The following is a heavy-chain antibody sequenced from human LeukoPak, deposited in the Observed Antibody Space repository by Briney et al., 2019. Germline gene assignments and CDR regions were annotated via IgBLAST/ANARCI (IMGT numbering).Heavy chain of an antibody. CDR3: ATVNRISSSFDY. V-gene: IGHV3-30-3*01. D-gene: IGHD6-13*01. CDR1: GFTFSSYA. Sequence: GGSLRLSCAASGFTFSSYAMHWVRQAPGKGLEWVAVISYDGSNKYYADSVKGRFTISRDNAKNSLYLQMNSLRAEDTAVYYCATVNRISSSFDYWGQGTLVTVSS. J-gene: IGHJ4*02. CDR2: ISYDGSNK.